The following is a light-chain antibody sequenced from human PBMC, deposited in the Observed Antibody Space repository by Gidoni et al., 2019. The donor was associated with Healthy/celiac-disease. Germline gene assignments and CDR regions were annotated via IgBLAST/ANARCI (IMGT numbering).Light chain of an antibody. CDR3: QQYGSSPRT. Sequence: EIVLTQSPGTLSLAPGEGATLSCRASQSVSSSYLAWYQQKPGHAPRLPIYGASSRATGIPDRFSGSGSGTDFTLTISRLEPEDFAVYYCQQYGSSPRTFGQGTKVEIK. CDR1: QSVSSSY. J-gene: IGKJ1*01. CDR2: GAS. V-gene: IGKV3-20*01.